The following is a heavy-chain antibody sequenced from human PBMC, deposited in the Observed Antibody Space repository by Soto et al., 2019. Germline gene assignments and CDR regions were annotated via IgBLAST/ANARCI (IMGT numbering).Heavy chain of an antibody. CDR1: GFTFSSYS. J-gene: IGHJ4*02. CDR2: ISSSSSYI. V-gene: IGHV3-21*01. Sequence: GGSLRLSCAASGFTFSSYSMNWVRQAPGKGLEWVSSISSSSSYIYYADSVKGRFTISRDNAKNSLYLQMNSLRAEDTAVYYCEGTPPAGVAAIGVDYWGQGTLVTVSS. D-gene: IGHD2-15*01. CDR3: EGTPPAGVAAIGVDY.